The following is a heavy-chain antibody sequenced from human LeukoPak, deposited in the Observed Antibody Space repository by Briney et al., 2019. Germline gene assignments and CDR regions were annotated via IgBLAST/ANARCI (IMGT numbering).Heavy chain of an antibody. CDR3: ARDILGRSNGGSNYFGMEV. CDR2: INLYSGGA. J-gene: IGHJ6*02. V-gene: IGHV1-2*04. Sequence: ASVKVSCKASEYNFTNYDINWVRQATGQGLEWMGCINLYSGGAHYAQKFQDWLSMTRDTSINTAYMELSSLRSDDTAVYYCARDILGRSNGGSNYFGMEVWGQGTTVTVSS. D-gene: IGHD2-15*01. CDR1: EYNFTNYD.